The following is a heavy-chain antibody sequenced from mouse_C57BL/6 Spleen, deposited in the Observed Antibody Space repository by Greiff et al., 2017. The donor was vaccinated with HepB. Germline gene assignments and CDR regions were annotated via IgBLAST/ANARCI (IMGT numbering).Heavy chain of an antibody. Sequence: EVQLQQSGAELVRPGASVKLSCTASGFNIKDDYMHWVKQRPEQGLEWIGWIDPENGDTEYDSKFQGKATITADTSSNPAYLQLSSLTSEDTAAYYCTTDYYGSIYFDYWGQGTTLTVSS. J-gene: IGHJ2*01. CDR3: TTDYYGSIYFDY. CDR1: GFNIKDDY. CDR2: IDPENGDT. V-gene: IGHV14-4*01. D-gene: IGHD1-1*01.